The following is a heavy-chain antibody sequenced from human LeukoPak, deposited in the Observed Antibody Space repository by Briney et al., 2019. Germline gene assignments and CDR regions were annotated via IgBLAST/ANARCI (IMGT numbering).Heavy chain of an antibody. CDR3: ARAKERTKVGATTIDY. V-gene: IGHV1-69*01. D-gene: IGHD1-26*01. J-gene: IGHJ4*02. CDR2: IIPIFGTA. Sequence: ASVKVSCKASGGTFSSYAISWVRQAPGQGLEWMGGIIPIFGTANYAQKFQGRVTITADESTSTAYMELSRLRSDDTAVYYCARAKERTKVGATTIDYWGQGTLVTVSS. CDR1: GGTFSSYA.